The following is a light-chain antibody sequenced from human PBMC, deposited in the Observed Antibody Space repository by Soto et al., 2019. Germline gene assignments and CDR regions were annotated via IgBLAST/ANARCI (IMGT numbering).Light chain of an antibody. CDR2: ATS. J-gene: IGKJ3*01. Sequence: EVVLTQSPGTLSLSPGDRATLSCRASQNISSFYLAWYQQKPGQAPRLLIYATSSRATGIPDRFSGSGSGTEFTLTISSLQSEDSAVYYCHQYNSWPRGTFGPGTKVEIK. CDR3: HQYNSWPRGT. CDR1: QNISSFY. V-gene: IGKV3-20*01.